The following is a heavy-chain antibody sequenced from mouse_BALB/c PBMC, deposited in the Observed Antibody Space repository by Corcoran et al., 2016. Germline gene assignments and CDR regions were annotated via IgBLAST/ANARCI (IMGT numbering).Heavy chain of an antibody. J-gene: IGHJ1*01. CDR3: ARWDWYFDV. CDR1: GFNIKDTY. CDR2: IDPANGNT. Sequence: EVQLQQSGAGLVKPGASVKLSCTASGFNIKDTYMHWVKQRPEQGLEWIGRIDPANGNTKYDPKFQGKATITADTYSNAAYLQLSSLTSEDTAVYYCARWDWYFDVWGAGTTVTVSS. V-gene: IGHV14-3*02.